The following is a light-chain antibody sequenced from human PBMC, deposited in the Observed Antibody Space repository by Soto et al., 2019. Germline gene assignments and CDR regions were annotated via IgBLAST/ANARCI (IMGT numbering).Light chain of an antibody. CDR3: QQYGSSPEGT. J-gene: IGKJ1*01. CDR2: GAS. CDR1: QTVSSN. Sequence: EIVMTQSPATLSVSPGERATLSCRASQTVSSNLAWYQQKPGQAPRLLIYGASTRATGIPARFSGSGSGTDFTLTISRLEPEDFAVYYCQQYGSSPEGTFGQGTKVDI. V-gene: IGKV3-15*01.